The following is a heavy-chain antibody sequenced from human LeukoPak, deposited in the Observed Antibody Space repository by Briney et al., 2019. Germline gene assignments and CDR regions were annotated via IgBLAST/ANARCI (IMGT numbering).Heavy chain of an antibody. V-gene: IGHV1-18*01. Sequence: VASVKVSCKASGYTFTSYGISWVRQAPGQGLEWMGWISAYNGNTNYAQKLQGRVTMTTDTSTSTAYMELRSLRSDDTAVYYCARELSAVPAAAYGYFYYYGMDVWGQGTTVTVSS. J-gene: IGHJ6*02. CDR1: GYTFTSYG. CDR2: ISAYNGNT. D-gene: IGHD2-2*01. CDR3: ARELSAVPAAAYGYFYYYGMDV.